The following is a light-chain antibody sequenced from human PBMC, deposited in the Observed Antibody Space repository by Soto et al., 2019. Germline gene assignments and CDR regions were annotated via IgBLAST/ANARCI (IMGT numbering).Light chain of an antibody. J-gene: IGKJ4*02. Sequence: INQPVGKLAVSLGERENINYKSSQSVLYSSNNKNYLAWYQQKPGQPPKLLIYCASTLECGVPDRFSGSGSGTEFNLTLSSLQSGDVAIHYCQDPYNAPGTFAGGTKVDIK. V-gene: IGKV4-1*01. CDR2: CAS. CDR1: QSVLYSSNNKNY. CDR3: QDPYNAPGT.